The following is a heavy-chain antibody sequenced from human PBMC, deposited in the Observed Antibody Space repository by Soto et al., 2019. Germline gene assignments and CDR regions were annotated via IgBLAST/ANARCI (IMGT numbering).Heavy chain of an antibody. Sequence: QITLKESGPTLVKPTQTLTLTCTFSGFSLTTRGVGVGWIRQPPGKALECLALIYWDDDKRYSPSLQSRLSTXTXTXTTQVALTMTNVDPVDTATYYCAHTPNYYQYDWFDPWGQGTLVSVSS. J-gene: IGHJ5*02. CDR2: IYWDDDK. CDR3: AHTPNYYQYDWFDP. CDR1: GFSLTTRGVG. V-gene: IGHV2-5*02. D-gene: IGHD3-16*01.